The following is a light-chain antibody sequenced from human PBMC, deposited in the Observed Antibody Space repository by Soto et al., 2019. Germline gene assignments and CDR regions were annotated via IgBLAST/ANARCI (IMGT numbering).Light chain of an antibody. Sequence: EIVMTQSPASLSVSPGDGATLSCRASQSVASNVAWYQQRPGQGPRLLIHGASTRAVGVPARFSGSGSGTDFTLPSSSLQSEDFAVYYCQQYHNWPPQYTFGQGTKLQIK. CDR3: QQYHNWPPQYT. J-gene: IGKJ2*01. CDR1: QSVASN. CDR2: GAS. V-gene: IGKV3-15*01.